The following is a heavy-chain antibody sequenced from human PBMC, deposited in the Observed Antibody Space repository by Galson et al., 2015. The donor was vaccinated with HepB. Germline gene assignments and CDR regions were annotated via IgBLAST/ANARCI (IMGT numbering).Heavy chain of an antibody. J-gene: IGHJ4*02. CDR2: IFYSGST. D-gene: IGHD3-22*01. CDR3: ARVAYYYDSSGYLYYFDY. CDR1: GGSINNYY. Sequence: SETLSLTCTVSGGSINNYYWSWIRQPPRKGLEWIGYIFYSGSTNYKPSLKSRVTISVDTSKNQFSLRLSSVTAADTAVYYCARVAYYYDSSGYLYYFDYWGQGTLVTVSS. V-gene: IGHV4-59*01.